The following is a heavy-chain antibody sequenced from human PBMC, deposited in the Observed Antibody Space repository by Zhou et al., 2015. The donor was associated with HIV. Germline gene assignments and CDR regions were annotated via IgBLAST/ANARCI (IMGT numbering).Heavy chain of an antibody. Sequence: QVQLVQSGAEVKKPGSSVKVSCKASGGTFSRYAISWVRQAPGQGLEWMGGIIPIFGTANYAQKFQGRVTITADESTSTAYMELSSLRSEDTAVYYCARDRLVQYYYYYGMDVWGQGTHGSPSP. J-gene: IGHJ6*02. CDR3: ARDRLVQYYYYYGMDV. D-gene: IGHD6-19*01. CDR2: IIPIFGTA. CDR1: GGTFSRYA. V-gene: IGHV1-69*01.